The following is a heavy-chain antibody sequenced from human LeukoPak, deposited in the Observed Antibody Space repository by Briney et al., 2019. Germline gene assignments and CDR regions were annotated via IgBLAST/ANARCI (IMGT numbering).Heavy chain of an antibody. D-gene: IGHD2-8*01. CDR3: ARGDIVLMVYAIDY. J-gene: IGHJ4*02. CDR1: GYTFTGYY. Sequence: ASVKVSCKASGYTFTGYYMHWVRQAPGQGLEWMGWINTNTGNPTYAQGFTGRFVFSLDTSVSTAYLQISSLKAEDTAVYYCARGDIVLMVYAIDYWGQGTLVTVSS. V-gene: IGHV7-4-1*02. CDR2: INTNTGNP.